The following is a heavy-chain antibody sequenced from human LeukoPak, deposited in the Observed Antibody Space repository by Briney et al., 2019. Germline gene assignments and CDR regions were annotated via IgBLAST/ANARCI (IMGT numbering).Heavy chain of an antibody. J-gene: IGHJ4*02. V-gene: IGHV3-11*04. Sequence: GSLRLSCAASGFTFSDYYMSWIRQAPGKGLEWVSYISSSGSTIYYADSVKGRFTISRDNAKNSLYLQMNSLRAEDTAVYYCARLVVVPAAMFDYWGQGTLVTVSS. CDR1: GFTFSDYY. D-gene: IGHD2-2*01. CDR3: ARLVVVPAAMFDY. CDR2: ISSSGSTI.